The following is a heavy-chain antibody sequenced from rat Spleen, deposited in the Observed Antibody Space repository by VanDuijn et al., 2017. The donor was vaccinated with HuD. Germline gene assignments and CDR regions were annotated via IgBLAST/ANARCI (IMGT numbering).Heavy chain of an antibody. CDR1: GFTFSNYY. J-gene: IGHJ3*01. CDR2: ISTGGGNT. CDR3: ARGTEGIVSSIDY. D-gene: IGHD1-11*01. V-gene: IGHV5-25*01. Sequence: EVQLVESGGGLVQPGRSMKLSCAASGFTFSNYYMAWVRQAPTKGLEWVASISTGGGNTYYRDSVKGRFTISRDNAKSTLYLQMDSLRSEDTATYYCARGTEGIVSSIDYWGQGTLVTVSS.